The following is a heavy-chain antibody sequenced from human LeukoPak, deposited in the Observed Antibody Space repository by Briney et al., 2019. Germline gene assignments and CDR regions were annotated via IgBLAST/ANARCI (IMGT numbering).Heavy chain of an antibody. CDR1: GGSISSYY. CDR3: ATYYYDGTGYYYRGFHI. CDR2: IYYSGST. Sequence: LETLSLTCTVSGGSISSYYWNWIRQSPGKGLEWLGYIYYSGSTNYNPSLTSRVTMSVDTSKSQFSLELSSVTAADTAVYYCATYYYDGTGYYYRGFHIWGQGTMVSVSS. V-gene: IGHV4-59*01. J-gene: IGHJ3*02. D-gene: IGHD3-22*01.